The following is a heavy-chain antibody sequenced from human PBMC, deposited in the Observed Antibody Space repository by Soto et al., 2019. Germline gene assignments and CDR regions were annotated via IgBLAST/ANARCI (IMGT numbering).Heavy chain of an antibody. CDR2: IYSGGST. D-gene: IGHD2-15*01. CDR3: ARVSGGGRTPDELLYFDY. J-gene: IGHJ4*02. CDR1: GFTVSSNY. V-gene: IGHV3-66*01. Sequence: GGSLRLSCAASGFTVSSNYMSWVRQAPGKGLEWVSVIYSGGSTYYADSVKGRFTISRDNSKNTLYLQMNSLRAEDTAVYYCARVSGGGRTPDELLYFDYWGQGTLVTVSS.